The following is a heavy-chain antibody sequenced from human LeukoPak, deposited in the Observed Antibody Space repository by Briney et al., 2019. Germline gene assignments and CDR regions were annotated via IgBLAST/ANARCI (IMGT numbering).Heavy chain of an antibody. Sequence: GASVKVSCKASGGTFSSYAISWVRQAPGQGLEWMGGIIPIFSTANYALKFQGRVTITTDESTSTAYMEPSSLRSEDTAVYYCATDLHSVDSSGYYYSDYWGQGTLVTVSS. CDR3: ATDLHSVDSSGYYYSDY. D-gene: IGHD3-22*01. CDR2: IIPIFSTA. V-gene: IGHV1-69*05. J-gene: IGHJ4*02. CDR1: GGTFSSYA.